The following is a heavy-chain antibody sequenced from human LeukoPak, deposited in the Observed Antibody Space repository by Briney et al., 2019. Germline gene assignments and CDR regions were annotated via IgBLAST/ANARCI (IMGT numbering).Heavy chain of an antibody. CDR1: GYSFVGYG. CDR3: AREHSSSWDQFDY. V-gene: IGHV1-18*01. Sequence: ASVNVSCKASGYSFVGYGITWVRQAPGQGLERMGWFNPENGNTNYAQKVQGRVTMTADTSTSTSYMELRSLRSDDTAVYYCAREHSSSWDQFDYWGHGTLVTVSS. D-gene: IGHD6-13*01. J-gene: IGHJ4*01. CDR2: FNPENGNT.